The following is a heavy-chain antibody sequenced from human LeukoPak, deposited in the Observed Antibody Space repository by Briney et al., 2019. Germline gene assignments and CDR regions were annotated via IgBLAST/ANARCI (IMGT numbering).Heavy chain of an antibody. V-gene: IGHV3-15*01. Sequence: PGGSLRLSCAASGFTFSNAWMSWVRQAPGKGLEWVGRIKSKTDGETTDYAAPVKGRFTISRDDSKNTLYLQMNSLKTEDTAVYYCTTDFWSGYADAFDIWGQGTMVTVSS. D-gene: IGHD3-3*01. J-gene: IGHJ3*02. CDR1: GFTFSNAW. CDR3: TTDFWSGYADAFDI. CDR2: IKSKTDGETT.